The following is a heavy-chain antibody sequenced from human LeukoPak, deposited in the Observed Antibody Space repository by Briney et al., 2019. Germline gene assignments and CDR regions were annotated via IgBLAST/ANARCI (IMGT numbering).Heavy chain of an antibody. J-gene: IGHJ5*02. V-gene: IGHV4-38-2*02. CDR3: ARVPSGYDPNWFDP. Sequence: PSETLSLTCTVSGYSISSGYYWGWIRQPPGRGLEGIGTIYHRGTTYYNPSLKSRVTISVDTSKNQYSLKVNSVPAADTAVYYCARVPSGYDPNWFDPWGQGTLVNVSS. CDR2: IYHRGTT. CDR1: GYSISSGYY. D-gene: IGHD5-12*01.